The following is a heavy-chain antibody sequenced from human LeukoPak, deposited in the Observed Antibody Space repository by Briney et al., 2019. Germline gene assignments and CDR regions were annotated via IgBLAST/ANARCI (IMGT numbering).Heavy chain of an antibody. CDR3: ARSILRYYYNASGYYPYYFDY. Sequence: PSETLSLTCTASGGSMSSSSYYWGWIRQPPGKGLEWIGSIYYSGSTYYNPSLKSRVTISVDTSKNQFSLKLSSVTAADTAVYYCARSILRYYYNASGYYPYYFDYWGQGVLVTVSS. V-gene: IGHV4-39*07. J-gene: IGHJ4*02. CDR2: IYYSGST. D-gene: IGHD3-22*01. CDR1: GGSMSSSSYY.